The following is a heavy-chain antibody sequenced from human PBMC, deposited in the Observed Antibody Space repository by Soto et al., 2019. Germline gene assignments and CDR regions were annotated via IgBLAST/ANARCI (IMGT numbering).Heavy chain of an antibody. CDR1: GGSFSGYY. J-gene: IGHJ5*02. D-gene: IGHD6-13*01. CDR3: ARGVRCSSSCPFDP. Sequence: SETLSLTCAVYGGSFSGYYWSWIRQPPGKGLEWIGEINHSGSTNYNPSLKSRVTISVDTSKNQFSLKLSSVTAADTAVYYCARGVRCSSSCPFDPWGQGTLVTVSS. CDR2: INHSGST. V-gene: IGHV4-34*01.